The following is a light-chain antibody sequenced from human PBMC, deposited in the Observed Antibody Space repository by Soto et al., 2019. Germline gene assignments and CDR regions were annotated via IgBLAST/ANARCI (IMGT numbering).Light chain of an antibody. V-gene: IGKV1-39*01. CDR3: QQTYSPPG. Sequence: EIQMTQSPSSLSASVGDRVTITCRASRSIGTYLYWYQHKPGKAPKLLIYTASNLQSGVPSRFSGSGSGTDFTLTINSLQPEDFATYYCQQTYSPPGFGQGTRLEIK. CDR1: RSIGTY. J-gene: IGKJ5*01. CDR2: TAS.